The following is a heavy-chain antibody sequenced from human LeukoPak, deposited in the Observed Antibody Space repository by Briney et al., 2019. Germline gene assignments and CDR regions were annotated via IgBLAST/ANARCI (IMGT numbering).Heavy chain of an antibody. J-gene: IGHJ4*02. CDR3: TRLDLSSGWTVVGF. V-gene: IGHV4-59*08. CDR1: GGSISGYY. D-gene: IGHD6-19*01. CDR2: IYYSGST. Sequence: PSETLSLTCTVSGGSISGYYWSWIRQPPGKGLEWIGYIYYSGSTNCNPSLRSRVTISVDTSKNQFSLKLSSVTAADTAVYYCTRLDLSSGWTVVGFWGQGTLVTVSS.